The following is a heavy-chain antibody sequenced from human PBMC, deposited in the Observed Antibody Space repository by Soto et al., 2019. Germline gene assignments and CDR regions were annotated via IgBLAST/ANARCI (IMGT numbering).Heavy chain of an antibody. Sequence: WGSLRLSCAASGFTFSSYAMHWVRQAPGKGLEWVAVISYDGSNKYYADSVKGRFTISRDNSKNTLYLQMNSLRAEDTAVYYCARVYGEEELTNAFDIWGQGTMVTVSS. D-gene: IGHD1-26*01. J-gene: IGHJ3*02. CDR2: ISYDGSNK. CDR3: ARVYGEEELTNAFDI. V-gene: IGHV3-30-3*01. CDR1: GFTFSSYA.